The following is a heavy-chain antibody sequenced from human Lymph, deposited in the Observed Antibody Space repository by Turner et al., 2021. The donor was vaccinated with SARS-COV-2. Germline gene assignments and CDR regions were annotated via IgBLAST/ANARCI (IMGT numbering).Heavy chain of an antibody. CDR2: IIPIIVRP. V-gene: IGHV1-69*10. D-gene: IGHD6-13*01. CDR1: GGTFSSPA. Sequence: QVLLVQSGAEVKKPGSSVKVPCKASGGTFSSPAISWVRQAPGQGLEWMAVIIPIIVRPNYTQKFQARVTITAEKSTSTRYMGVCSLRSEGTAVYYCARIVAPGMGGGVYYYYYGMDVWGQGTTVTVSS. J-gene: IGHJ6*02. CDR3: ARIVAPGMGGGVYYYYYGMDV.